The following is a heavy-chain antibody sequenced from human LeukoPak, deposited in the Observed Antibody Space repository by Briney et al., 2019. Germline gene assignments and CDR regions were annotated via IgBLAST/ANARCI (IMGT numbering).Heavy chain of an antibody. CDR1: GGSISSSSYY. V-gene: IGHV4-39*01. Sequence: PSETLSLTCTVSGGSISSSSYYWGWIRQPPGKGLEWIGSIYYSGSTYYNPSLKSRVTISVDTSKNQFSLKLSSVTAADTAVYYCARASPVTHDAFDIWGQGTMVTVSS. D-gene: IGHD4-23*01. CDR3: ARASPVTHDAFDI. J-gene: IGHJ3*02. CDR2: IYYSGST.